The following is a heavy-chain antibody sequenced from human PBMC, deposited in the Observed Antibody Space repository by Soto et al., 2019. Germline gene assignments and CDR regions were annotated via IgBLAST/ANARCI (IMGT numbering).Heavy chain of an antibody. CDR2: ISYDGSNK. Sequence: GGSLRLSCAASGFTFSSYGMHWVRQAPGKGLEWVAVISYDGSNKYYADSVKGRFTISRDNSKNTLYLQMNSLRAEDTAVYYCAKDRQWLDYWGHGTMVTVSS. CDR1: GFTFSSYG. V-gene: IGHV3-30*18. D-gene: IGHD6-6*01. J-gene: IGHJ5*01. CDR3: AKDRQWLDY.